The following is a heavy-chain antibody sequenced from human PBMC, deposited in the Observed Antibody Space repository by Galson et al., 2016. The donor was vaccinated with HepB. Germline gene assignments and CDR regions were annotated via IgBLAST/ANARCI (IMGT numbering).Heavy chain of an antibody. J-gene: IGHJ3*02. V-gene: IGHV1-18*01. CDR3: ARVPSHRAFDI. CDR2: ISAYNGNT. CDR1: GYTFTSYG. Sequence: SVKVSCKASGYTFTSYGITWVRQAPGQGLEWMGWISAYNGNTKYAQKVQGRVTVTTDTSTSTAYMELRSLRSDDTAVYYCARVPSHRAFDIWGQGTVVTVSS.